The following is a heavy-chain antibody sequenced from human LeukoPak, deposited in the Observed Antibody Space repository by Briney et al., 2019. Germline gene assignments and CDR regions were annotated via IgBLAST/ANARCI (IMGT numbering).Heavy chain of an antibody. CDR2: IYYSGST. Sequence: SETLSLTCTVSGVSISSYYWSWIRQPPGKGLEWIGYIYYSGSTNYNPSLKSRVTISVDTPKNQFSLKLRSVTAADTAVYYCAKLYDSSGYDIDYWGQGTLVTVSS. V-gene: IGHV4-59*12. CDR1: GVSISSYY. J-gene: IGHJ4*02. CDR3: AKLYDSSGYDIDY. D-gene: IGHD3-22*01.